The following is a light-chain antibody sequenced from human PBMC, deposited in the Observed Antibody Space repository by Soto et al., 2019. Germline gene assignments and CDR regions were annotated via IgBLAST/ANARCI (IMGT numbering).Light chain of an antibody. J-gene: IGLJ3*02. V-gene: IGLV2-11*01. CDR2: DVS. Sequence: QSVLTQPRSVSGSPGQSVTISCTGTSSDLGGYNFVSWYQHHPGKAPKLMIYDVSKRPSGVPDRFSGSKSGNTASLTISGLQAGDEADYYCCSYGGSYTWVFGGGTKFTVL. CDR3: CSYGGSYTWV. CDR1: SSDLGGYNF.